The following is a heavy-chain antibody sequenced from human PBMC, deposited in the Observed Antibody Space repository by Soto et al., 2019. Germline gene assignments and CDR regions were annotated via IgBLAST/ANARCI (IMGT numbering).Heavy chain of an antibody. CDR1: VGAVSGYH. J-gene: IGHJ2*01. CDR2: VNNNGNT. V-gene: IGHV4-59*02. D-gene: IGHD3-10*01. CDR3: ARGPTEFLWFGKGYFDL. Sequence: SETLSLTCNVSVGAVSGYHWSCIRHPPWKVLEWIGYVNNNGNTDYNPSLESRVTISVDTSRNQISLYLTSVTAADTAIYYCARGPTEFLWFGKGYFDLWGRGTLVTVSS.